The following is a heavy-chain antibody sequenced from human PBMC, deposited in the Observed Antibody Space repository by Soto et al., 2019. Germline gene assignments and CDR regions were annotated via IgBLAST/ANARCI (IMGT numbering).Heavy chain of an antibody. CDR3: ARGRAYGSGSYYTGYYYGMDV. CDR2: INHSGST. V-gene: IGHV4-34*01. Sequence: SETLSLTCAVYGGSFSGYYWSWIRQPPGKGLEWIGEINHSGSTNYNPSLKSRVTISVDTSKNQFSLKLSSVTAADTAVYYCARGRAYGSGSYYTGYYYGMDVWGQGTTVTVSS. CDR1: GGSFSGYY. D-gene: IGHD3-10*01. J-gene: IGHJ6*02.